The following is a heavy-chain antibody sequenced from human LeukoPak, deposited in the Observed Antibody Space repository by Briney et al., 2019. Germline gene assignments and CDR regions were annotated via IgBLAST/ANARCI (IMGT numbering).Heavy chain of an antibody. CDR3: AKAHYDFWSGYWVFDY. Sequence: GGSMRLSCAASGFTFSSYAMSWVRQAPGKGLEWVSAISGSGGSTYYADSVKGRFTISRDNSKNTLYLQMNSLRAEDTAVYYCAKAHYDFWSGYWVFDYWGQGTLVTVSS. CDR1: GFTFSSYA. CDR2: ISGSGGST. V-gene: IGHV3-23*01. J-gene: IGHJ4*02. D-gene: IGHD3-3*01.